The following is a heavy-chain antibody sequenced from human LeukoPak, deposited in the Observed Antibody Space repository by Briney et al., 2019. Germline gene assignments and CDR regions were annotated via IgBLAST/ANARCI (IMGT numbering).Heavy chain of an antibody. J-gene: IGHJ4*02. CDR3: AKRGVAGTEYYFDY. Sequence: GGSLRLSCAASGFTFSSYAMSWVRQAPGKGLEWVSVIYSGAITYYADSVKGRFTISRDNSENTLYLQMSSLRAEDTAVYYCAKRGVAGTEYYFDYWGQGTLVTVSS. CDR1: GFTFSSYA. V-gene: IGHV3-23*03. CDR2: IYSGAIT. D-gene: IGHD6-19*01.